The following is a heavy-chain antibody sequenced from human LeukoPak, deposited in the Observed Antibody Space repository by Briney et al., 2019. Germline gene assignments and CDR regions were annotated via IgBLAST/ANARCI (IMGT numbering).Heavy chain of an antibody. V-gene: IGHV3-48*03. CDR1: GFTFSSYE. D-gene: IGHD2-2*01. CDR2: ISGSGRSI. CDR3: AAIEPAAMFGFDI. Sequence: PRGSLRLSCAASGFTFSSYEMNWVRQAPGKGLEWISYISGSGRSIYYADPVKGRFTISRDNAKNSLYLQMNSLRAEDTAVYYCAAIEPAAMFGFDIWGQGTMVTVSS. J-gene: IGHJ3*02.